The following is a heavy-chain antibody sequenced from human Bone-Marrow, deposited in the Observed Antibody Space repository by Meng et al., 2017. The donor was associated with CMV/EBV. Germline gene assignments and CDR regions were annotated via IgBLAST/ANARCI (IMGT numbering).Heavy chain of an antibody. CDR3: ARTGYYKESWFDP. J-gene: IGHJ5*02. CDR1: GGSISSSSYY. Sequence: GSLRLSCTVSGGSISSSSYYWGWIRQPPGKGLEWIGSIYYSGGTYYNPSLKSRVTISVDTSKNQFSLKLSSVTAADTAVYYCARTGYYKESWFDPWGQGTLVTVSS. CDR2: IYYSGGT. D-gene: IGHD3-9*01. V-gene: IGHV4-39*07.